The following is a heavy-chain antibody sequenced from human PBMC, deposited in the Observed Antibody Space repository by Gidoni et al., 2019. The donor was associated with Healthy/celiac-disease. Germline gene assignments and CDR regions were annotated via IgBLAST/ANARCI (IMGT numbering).Heavy chain of an antibody. D-gene: IGHD2-2*01. Sequence: QLQLQESGPGLVKPSETLSLTCTVSGGSISSRSYYWGWIRQPPGKGLEWIGSIYYSGSTYYNPSLKSRVTISVDTSKNQFSLKLSSVTAADTAVYYCAREGYCSSTSCYGWFDPWGQGTLVTVSS. CDR3: AREGYCSSTSCYGWFDP. J-gene: IGHJ5*02. V-gene: IGHV4-39*02. CDR2: IYYSGST. CDR1: GGSISSRSYY.